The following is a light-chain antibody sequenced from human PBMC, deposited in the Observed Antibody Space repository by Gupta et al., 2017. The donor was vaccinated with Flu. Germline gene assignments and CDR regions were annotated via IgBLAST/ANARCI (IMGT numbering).Light chain of an antibody. CDR3: HVWDESSDHGV. Sequence: GKTARITCGGNNIGSKSVHWYQQKPGQAPVLLVDDDSDRPPGIPERFSGSNSGNTATLTISRVEAGDEADYYCHVWDESSDHGVFGGGTKLTVL. CDR1: NIGSKS. J-gene: IGLJ3*02. CDR2: DDS. V-gene: IGLV3-21*03.